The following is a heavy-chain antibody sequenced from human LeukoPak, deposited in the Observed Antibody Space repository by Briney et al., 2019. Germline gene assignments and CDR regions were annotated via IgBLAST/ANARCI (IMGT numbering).Heavy chain of an antibody. CDR1: GGSISSGGYS. D-gene: IGHD4-23*01. V-gene: IGHV4-30-4*07. CDR2: IYYSVNT. Sequence: SETLSLTCAVSGGSISSGGYSWSWIRQPPGKGLEWIGYIYYSVNTYYSPSLKSRVTISVDTSKNQFSLKLSSVTAADTAVYYCARYYGGPDAFDIWGQGTMVTVSS. CDR3: ARYYGGPDAFDI. J-gene: IGHJ3*02.